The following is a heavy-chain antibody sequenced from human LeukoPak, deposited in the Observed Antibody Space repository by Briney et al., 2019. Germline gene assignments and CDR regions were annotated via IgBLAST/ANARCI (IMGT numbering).Heavy chain of an antibody. CDR1: GLSISGQW. D-gene: IGHD6-19*01. V-gene: IGHV3-7*01. Sequence: PGGSLRLSCVASGLSISGQWMNWVRQAPGQGLEWVANIKHDGSEEYYVDSVKGRFTISRDDGRNSVSLQMNSLRAEDTAVYYCARVGAGYSSGWPYYFDYWGQGTLVTVSS. J-gene: IGHJ4*02. CDR2: IKHDGSEE. CDR3: ARVGAGYSSGWPYYFDY.